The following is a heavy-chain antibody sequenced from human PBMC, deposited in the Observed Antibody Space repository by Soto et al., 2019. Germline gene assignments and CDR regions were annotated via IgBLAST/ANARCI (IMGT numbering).Heavy chain of an antibody. J-gene: IGHJ4*02. CDR2: IYYSGST. D-gene: IGHD6-13*01. Sequence: SETLSLTCTVSGGSISSSSYYWSWIRQPPGKGLEWIGYIYYSGSTYYNPSLKSRVTISVDTSKNQFSLKLSSVTAADTAVYYCARARGSSSWYGQWLVYFDYWGQGTLVTVSS. CDR3: ARARGSSSWYGQWLVYFDY. V-gene: IGHV4-30-4*01. CDR1: GGSISSSSYY.